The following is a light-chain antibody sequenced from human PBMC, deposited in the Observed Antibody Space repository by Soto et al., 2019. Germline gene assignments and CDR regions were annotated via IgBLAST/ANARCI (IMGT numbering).Light chain of an antibody. CDR1: QSSSNS. V-gene: IGKV1-39*01. Sequence: DIQMTQSPSSLSASVGDRVTITCRASQSSSNSLNWYQQKPGKAPKLLIYAASNLQRGVPSRFSGSGSGTDFTLTISSLQPEDFATYYCQQSYSTPFTFGPGTKVDIK. CDR3: QQSYSTPFT. CDR2: AAS. J-gene: IGKJ3*01.